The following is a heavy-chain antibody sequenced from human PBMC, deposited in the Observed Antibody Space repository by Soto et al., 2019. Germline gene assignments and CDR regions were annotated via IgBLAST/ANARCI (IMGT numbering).Heavy chain of an antibody. J-gene: IGHJ6*02. D-gene: IGHD3-10*01. CDR1: GFTFSSYW. V-gene: IGHV3-7*01. CDR3: ARDPSYGSGSYSYYYYYGMDV. Sequence: PGGSLRLSCAASGFTFSSYWMSWVRQAPGKGREWVANIKQDGSEKYYVDSGKGGFTISRDNAKNSLYLQLNSLRAEDTAVYYCARDPSYGSGSYSYYYYYGMDVWGQGTRVTVSS. CDR2: IKQDGSEK.